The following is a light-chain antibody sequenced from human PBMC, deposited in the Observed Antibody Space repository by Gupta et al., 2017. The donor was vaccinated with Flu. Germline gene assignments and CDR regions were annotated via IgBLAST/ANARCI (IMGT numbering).Light chain of an antibody. V-gene: IGKV4-1*01. CDR1: QSVLYSSNNKNY. CDR3: QQYYSTPWT. CDR2: WAS. Sequence: NCKPSQSVLYSSNNKNYLAWYQQKPGQPPKLLIYWASTRESGVPDRFSGSGSGTDFTLTISSLQAEDVAVYYCQQYYSTPWTFGQGTKVEIK. J-gene: IGKJ1*01.